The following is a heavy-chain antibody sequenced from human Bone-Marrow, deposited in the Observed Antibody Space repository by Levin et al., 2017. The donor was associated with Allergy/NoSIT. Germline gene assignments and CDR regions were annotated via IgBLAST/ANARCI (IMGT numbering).Heavy chain of an antibody. CDR2: INHSGST. D-gene: IGHD5-24*01. CDR1: GGSFSGYY. J-gene: IGHJ4*02. CDR3: ARGKGGDGGS. Sequence: SETLSLTCAVYGGSFSGYYWSWIRQPPGKGLEWIGEINHSGSTNYNPSLKSRVTISVDTSKNQFSLKLSSVTAADTAVYYCARGKGGDGGSWGQGTLVTVSS. V-gene: IGHV4-34*01.